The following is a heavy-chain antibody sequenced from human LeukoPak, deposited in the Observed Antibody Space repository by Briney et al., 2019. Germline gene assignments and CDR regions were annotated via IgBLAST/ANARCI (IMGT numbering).Heavy chain of an antibody. CDR1: GYTFTSYV. V-gene: IGHV1-18*01. CDR3: ARDENYGIFFNVDY. J-gene: IGHJ4*02. Sequence: ASVKVSCKASGYTFTSYVISWVRQAPGEGPEWMGWISGSTGDTNYAQKFQGRVTMTADTSTSTAYMELRSLRSDDTALYYCARDENYGIFFNVDYWGQGTLVTVSS. D-gene: IGHD4-17*01. CDR2: ISGSTGDT.